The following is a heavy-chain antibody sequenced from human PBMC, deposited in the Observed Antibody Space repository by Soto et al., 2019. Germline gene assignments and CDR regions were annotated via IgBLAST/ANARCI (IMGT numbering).Heavy chain of an antibody. CDR2: IWKDGSKQ. Sequence: QAQLVDTGGAVFQLGSRLSLSCVASGFTFGRNGMHWFRQAPGKGLEWVAVIWKDGSKQVYDDSVRGRFTISRDNSKNALYLEMDSLRDEDTSVYYCARDDDYEANAIDLWGQGTLVTVSS. J-gene: IGHJ5*02. CDR1: GFTFGRNG. CDR3: ARDDDYEANAIDL. D-gene: IGHD4-17*01. V-gene: IGHV3-33*01.